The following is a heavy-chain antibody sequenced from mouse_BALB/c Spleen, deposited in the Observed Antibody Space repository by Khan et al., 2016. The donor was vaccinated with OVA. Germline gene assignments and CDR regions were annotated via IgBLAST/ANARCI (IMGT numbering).Heavy chain of an antibody. CDR1: GFTFTDYY. D-gene: IGHD1-1*01. Sequence: QVQLQQSGAELVRPGATVKLSCKASGFTFTDYYINWVKQWPGQGLEWIGEISPGSGDTYYNAKFKGKATLTADKSSTTAYMQLSSLTSEASAVYYCARVYYFGYTFAYWGQGTLVTVSA. J-gene: IGHJ3*01. V-gene: IGHV1-77*01. CDR3: ARVYYFGYTFAY. CDR2: ISPGSGDT.